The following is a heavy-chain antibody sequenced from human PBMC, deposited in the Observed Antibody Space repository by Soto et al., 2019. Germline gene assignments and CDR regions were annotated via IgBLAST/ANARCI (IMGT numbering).Heavy chain of an antibody. Sequence: QITLKESGPTLVKPTQTLTLTCTFSGFSLSTSGVGVGWIRQPPGKALEWLALIYWDDDKRYSPSLKSRLTITKDTSKNQVVLTMTNMDPVDTATYYCAHTSYYDFWSGHYPNWFDPWGQGTLVTVSS. CDR1: GFSLSTSGVG. CDR2: IYWDDDK. V-gene: IGHV2-5*02. J-gene: IGHJ5*02. D-gene: IGHD3-3*01. CDR3: AHTSYYDFWSGHYPNWFDP.